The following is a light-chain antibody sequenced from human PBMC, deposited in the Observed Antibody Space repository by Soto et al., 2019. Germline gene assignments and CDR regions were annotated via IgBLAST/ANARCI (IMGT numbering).Light chain of an antibody. CDR1: SSDVGGYEY. Sequence: QSVLTQPASVSGSPGQSITISCTGTSSDVGGYEYVSWYQHHPGKAPKLMIYEVSNRPSGVSHRFSGSKSGNTASLTISGLQAEDEADYYCSSYTTANTYVFGTGTKVPVL. J-gene: IGLJ1*01. V-gene: IGLV2-14*01. CDR2: EVS. CDR3: SSYTTANTYV.